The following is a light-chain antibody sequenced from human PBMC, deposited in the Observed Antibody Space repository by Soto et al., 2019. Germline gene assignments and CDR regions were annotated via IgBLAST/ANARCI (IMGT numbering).Light chain of an antibody. CDR3: QQVNSYPIT. CDR1: QGISHY. V-gene: IGKV1-9*01. Sequence: DIQLTQSPSFLSASVGDRVTITCRASQGISHYLAWYQQKPGKAPELLIYAASTLQSGVPSRFSGSGSGTEFTLTITSLQPEDFATYYCQQVNSYPITFGQGTRLEIK. J-gene: IGKJ5*01. CDR2: AAS.